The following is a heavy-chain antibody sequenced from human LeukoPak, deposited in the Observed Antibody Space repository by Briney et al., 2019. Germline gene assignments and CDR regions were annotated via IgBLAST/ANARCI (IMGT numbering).Heavy chain of an antibody. D-gene: IGHD1-26*01. CDR3: ARVLWELLAFDI. V-gene: IGHV3-53*01. CDR2: IYSGGST. Sequence: GGSLRPSCAASGFTVSSNYMSWVRQAPGKGLEWVSVIYSGGSTYYADSVKGRFTISRDNSKNTLYLQMNSLRAEDTAVYYCARVLWELLAFDIWGQGTMVTVSS. J-gene: IGHJ3*02. CDR1: GFTVSSNY.